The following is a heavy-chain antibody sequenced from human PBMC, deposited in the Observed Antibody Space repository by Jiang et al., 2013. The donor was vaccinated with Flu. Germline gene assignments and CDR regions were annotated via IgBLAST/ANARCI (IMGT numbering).Heavy chain of an antibody. CDR3: ARHYDSSSWLSYFDL. J-gene: IGHJ2*01. D-gene: IGHD6-13*01. V-gene: IGHV4-39*01. CDR1: GGSISSSSYY. CDR2: IYYSGST. Sequence: KPSETLSLTCTVSGGSISSSSYYWGWIRQPPGKGLEWIGSIYYSGSTYYNPSLKSRVTISVDTSKNQFSLKLSSVTAADTAVYYCARHYDSSSWLSYFDLWGRGTLVTVSS.